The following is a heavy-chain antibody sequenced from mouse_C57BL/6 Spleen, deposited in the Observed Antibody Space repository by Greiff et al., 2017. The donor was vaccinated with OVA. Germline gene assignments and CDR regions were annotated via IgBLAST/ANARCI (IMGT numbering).Heavy chain of an antibody. D-gene: IGHD2-3*01. CDR1: GYTFTGYW. Sequence: QVQLQQSGAELMKPGASVKLSCKATGYTFTGYWIEWVKQRPGHGLEWIGEILPGSGSTNYNEKFKGKATVTADTYSNTAYMQLSSLTTEDSAFCYSARRWLLRNAMDYWGQGTSVTVSS. CDR2: ILPGSGST. CDR3: ARRWLLRNAMDY. V-gene: IGHV1-9*01. J-gene: IGHJ4*01.